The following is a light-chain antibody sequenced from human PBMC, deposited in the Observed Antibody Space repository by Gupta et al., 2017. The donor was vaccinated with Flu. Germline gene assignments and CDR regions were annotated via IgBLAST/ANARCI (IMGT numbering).Light chain of an antibody. J-gene: IGLJ2*01. CDR3: AAWDDSRSGPV. Sequence: QSVLTQPPSASGTPGQRVTISCSGSSSNIGSNYVYWYQQLPGTAPKLLIYRNNQRPSGVPDRFSDSKSGTSASLAISGLRSEDEADYYCAAWDDSRSGPVFGGGTKLTVL. CDR1: SSNIGSNY. CDR2: RNN. V-gene: IGLV1-47*01.